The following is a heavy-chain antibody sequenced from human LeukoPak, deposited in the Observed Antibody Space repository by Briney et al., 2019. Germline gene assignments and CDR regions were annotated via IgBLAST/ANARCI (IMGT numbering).Heavy chain of an antibody. Sequence: GGSLRLSCAASGFTFSSYGMSWVRQAPGKGLEWVSVIYSGGSTYYADSVKGRFTISRDNSKNTLYLQMNSLRAEDTAVYYCARYHMALDYWGQGTLVTVSS. D-gene: IGHD1-14*01. CDR3: ARYHMALDY. V-gene: IGHV3-66*01. CDR1: GFTFSSYG. J-gene: IGHJ4*02. CDR2: IYSGGST.